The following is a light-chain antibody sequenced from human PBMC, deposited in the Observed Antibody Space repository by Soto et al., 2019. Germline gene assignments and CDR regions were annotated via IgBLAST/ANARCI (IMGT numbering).Light chain of an antibody. J-gene: IGKJ4*01. CDR1: QGISKW. CDR3: QQSNSFPFT. Sequence: DLPMTQSPSSVSASVGDRVTITCRASQGISKWLAWYQQKPGKAPKLLIYAAFSLQSGVPSRFGGSGSGTDFTLTIISLQPEDFATYYCQQSNSFPFTFGGGTRVEIK. V-gene: IGKV1-12*02. CDR2: AAF.